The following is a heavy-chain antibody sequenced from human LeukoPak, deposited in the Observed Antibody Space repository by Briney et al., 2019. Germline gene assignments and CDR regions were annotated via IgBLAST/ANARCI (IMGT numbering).Heavy chain of an antibody. V-gene: IGHV4-31*03. CDR3: ARESYGDYVGFDP. D-gene: IGHD4-17*01. CDR1: GGSIISGGYY. CDR2: IYYSGST. J-gene: IGHJ5*02. Sequence: SQTLSLTCTVSGGSIISGGYYWSWIRHHPGKGLEWLGYIYYSGSTYYNPSLKSRVTISVDMSKNQFSLKLRSVTAADTAVYYCARESYGDYVGFDPWGQGTLVTVSS.